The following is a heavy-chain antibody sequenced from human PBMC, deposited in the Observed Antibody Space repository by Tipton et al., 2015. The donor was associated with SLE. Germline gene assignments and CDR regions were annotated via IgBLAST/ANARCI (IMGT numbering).Heavy chain of an antibody. J-gene: IGHJ4*02. CDR3: AKFEKTTDFYLDS. CDR2: ISGGGGST. CDR1: GFTFWSHD. D-gene: IGHD1/OR15-1a*01. V-gene: IGHV3-23*01. Sequence: SLRLSCATSGFTFWSHDMGWVRQAPGKGLEWVSAISGGGGSTYYADFVKGRFSISIDQSKKTLFLQMNSLRVDDTATYYCAKFEKTTDFYLDSWGQGTLVSVSS.